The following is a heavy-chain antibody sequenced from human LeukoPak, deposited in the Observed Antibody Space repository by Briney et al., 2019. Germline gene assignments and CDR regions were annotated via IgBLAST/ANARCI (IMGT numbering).Heavy chain of an antibody. CDR2: IRYDGSNK. CDR3: AKDLNAFGVVITFDY. CDR1: GFTFSSYG. D-gene: IGHD3-3*01. Sequence: GGSLRLSCAASGFTFSSYGMHWVRQAPGKGLEWVAFIRYDGSNKYYADSVKGRFTISRDNSKNTLYLQMNSLRAKDTAVYYCAKDLNAFGVVITFDYWGQGTLVTVSS. V-gene: IGHV3-30*02. J-gene: IGHJ4*02.